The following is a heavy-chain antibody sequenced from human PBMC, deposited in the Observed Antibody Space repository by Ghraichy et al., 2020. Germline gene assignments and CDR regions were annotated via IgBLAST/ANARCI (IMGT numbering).Heavy chain of an antibody. CDR1: GFTVSSNY. CDR3: ARDTALRGNAFDI. D-gene: IGHD3-10*01. J-gene: IGHJ3*02. Sequence: GGSLRLSCAASGFTVSSNYMSWVRQAPGKGLEWVSVIYSGGSTYYADSVKGRFTISRDNSKDTLYLQMNSLRAEDTAVYYFARDTALRGNAFDIWGQGTMVTVSS. CDR2: IYSGGST. V-gene: IGHV3-53*01.